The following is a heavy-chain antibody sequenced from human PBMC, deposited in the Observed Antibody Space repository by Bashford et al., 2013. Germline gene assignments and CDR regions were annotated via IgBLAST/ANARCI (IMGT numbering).Heavy chain of an antibody. CDR2: IYYSGST. V-gene: IGHV4-31*03. CDR1: GGSISSGDYY. CDR3: ASAPYCGGDCYSFWFDP. Sequence: SETLSLTCTVSGGSISSGDYYWSWIRQHPGKGLEWIGYIYYSGSTYYNPSLKSRVTISVDTSKNQFSLKLSSVTAADTAVYYCASAPYCGGDCYSFWFDPWGQGTLVTVSS. D-gene: IGHD2-21*01. J-gene: IGHJ5*02.